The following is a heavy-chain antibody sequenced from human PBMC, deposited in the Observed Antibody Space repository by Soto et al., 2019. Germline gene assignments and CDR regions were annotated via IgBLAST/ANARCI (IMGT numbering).Heavy chain of an antibody. V-gene: IGHV3-66*01. CDR1: GFTVSTNY. CDR3: ARDNALYGLAADY. J-gene: IGHJ4*02. D-gene: IGHD3-10*01. CDR2: IYSSGTT. Sequence: EVQLVESGGGLVQPGGSLRLSCAASGFTVSTNYITWVRQAPGKGLEWVSVIYSSGTTYYADSVKGRFTISRDNSKNTVFLQMSSLRVEDTAVYYCARDNALYGLAADYWGQGTLVTVSS.